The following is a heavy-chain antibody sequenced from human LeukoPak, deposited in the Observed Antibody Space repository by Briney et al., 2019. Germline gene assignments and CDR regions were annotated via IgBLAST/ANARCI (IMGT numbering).Heavy chain of an antibody. CDR3: ARGTMFPYYFDY. CDR1: GFTFRAYA. D-gene: IGHD3-10*02. V-gene: IGHV3-30*04. Sequence: GGSLRLSCAASGFTFRAYAMHWVRQAPGKGLEWLAVISNDGTIQYYADSLKGRFTISRDNAKNSLYLQMNSLRAEDTAVYYCARGTMFPYYFDYWGQGTLVTVSS. CDR2: ISNDGTIQ. J-gene: IGHJ4*02.